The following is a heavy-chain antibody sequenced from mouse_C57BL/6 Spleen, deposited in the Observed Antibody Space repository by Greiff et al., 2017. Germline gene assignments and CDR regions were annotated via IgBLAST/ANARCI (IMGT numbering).Heavy chain of an antibody. Sequence: VQLQQSGPELVKPGASVKISCKASGYSFTGYYMNWVKQSPEKSLEWIGEINPSTGGTTYNQKFKAKATLTVDKSSSTAYMQLKSLTSEDSAVYYCARHYGSSLYYAMDYWGQGTSVTVSS. D-gene: IGHD1-1*01. CDR3: ARHYGSSLYYAMDY. CDR2: INPSTGGT. CDR1: GYSFTGYY. J-gene: IGHJ4*01. V-gene: IGHV1-42*01.